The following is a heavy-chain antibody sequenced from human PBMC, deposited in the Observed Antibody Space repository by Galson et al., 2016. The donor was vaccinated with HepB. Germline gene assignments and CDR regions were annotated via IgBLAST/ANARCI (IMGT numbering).Heavy chain of an antibody. V-gene: IGHV3-23*01. D-gene: IGHD3-9*01. CDR3: TKNVWGYFDFYYSDL. CDR2: ISSNGDST. Sequence: SLRLSCAASGFTFKSYPMRWVRQAPGKGLEWVAGISSNGDSTHYADSVTGRFTISRDISRRVLYLQMNSLRAEDTAVYYCTKNVWGYFDFYYSDLWGQGTLVIVSS. CDR1: GFTFKSYP. J-gene: IGHJ4*02.